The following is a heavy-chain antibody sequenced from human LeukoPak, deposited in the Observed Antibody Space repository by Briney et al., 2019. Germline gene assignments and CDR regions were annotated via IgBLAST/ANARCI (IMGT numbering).Heavy chain of an antibody. Sequence: GGSLRLSCAASGFTFSDYYMSWIRQAPGKGLEWVSYISSSGSTIYYADSVKGRFTISRDNAKNSLYLQMNSLRAEDTAVYYCANGRHSYGYKNAFDIWGQGAMVTVSS. V-gene: IGHV3-11*04. D-gene: IGHD5-18*01. CDR2: ISSSGSTI. J-gene: IGHJ3*02. CDR1: GFTFSDYY. CDR3: ANGRHSYGYKNAFDI.